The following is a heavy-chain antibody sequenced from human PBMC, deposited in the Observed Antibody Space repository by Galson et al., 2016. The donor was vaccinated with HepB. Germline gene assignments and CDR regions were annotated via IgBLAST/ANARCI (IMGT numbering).Heavy chain of an antibody. CDR3: ARSPSMIRGVILDS. D-gene: IGHD3-10*01. Sequence: SETLSLTCTVSGGSLSSYYWSWIRQPPGKGLEWIGYIYYSGSTNYNPSLKSRVTISIDTSKNQFSLKLCSVTAADTAMYYCARSPSMIRGVILDSWGQGTLVTVSS. CDR1: GGSLSSYY. CDR2: IYYSGST. J-gene: IGHJ4*02. V-gene: IGHV4-59*01.